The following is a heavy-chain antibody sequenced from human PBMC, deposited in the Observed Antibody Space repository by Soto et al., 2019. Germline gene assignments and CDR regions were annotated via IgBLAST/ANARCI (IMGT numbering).Heavy chain of an antibody. J-gene: IGHJ6*02. CDR2: ISSSSSTI. V-gene: IGHV3-48*02. D-gene: IGHD6-6*01. CDR3: AIGGSSSSLLNYYYGMDG. CDR1: GFTFSSYS. Sequence: EVQLVESGGGLVQPGGSLRLSCAASGFTFSSYSMNWVRQAPGKGLEWVSYISSSSSTIYYADSVKGRFVISRDNAKNALYLQMSSLGDEDTAVYYCAIGGSSSSLLNYYYGMDGWGQGTTVTVSS.